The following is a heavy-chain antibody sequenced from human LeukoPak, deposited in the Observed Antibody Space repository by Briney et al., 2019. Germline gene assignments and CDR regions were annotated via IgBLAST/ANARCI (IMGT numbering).Heavy chain of an antibody. CDR1: GGSISSGGYS. J-gene: IGHJ4*02. Sequence: PSQTLSLTCAVSGGSISSGGYSWSWIRQPPGKGLEWIGYIYYSGSTYYNPSPKSRVTISVDTSKNQFSLKLSSVTAADTAVYYCARGGAALFFDYWGQGTLVTVSS. CDR2: IYYSGST. CDR3: ARGGAALFFDY. V-gene: IGHV4-30-4*07. D-gene: IGHD6-6*01.